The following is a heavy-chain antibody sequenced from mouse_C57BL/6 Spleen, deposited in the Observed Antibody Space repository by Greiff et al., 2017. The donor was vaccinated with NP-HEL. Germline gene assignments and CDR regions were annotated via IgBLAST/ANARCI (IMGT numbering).Heavy chain of an antibody. J-gene: IGHJ4*01. V-gene: IGHV1-7*01. CDR3: AFSYYGSSYPYYAMDY. CDR1: GYTFTSYW. Sequence: VQLQQSGAELAKPGASVKLSCKASGYTFTSYWMHWVKQRPGQGLEWIGYINPSSGYTKYNQKFKDKATLTADKSSSTAYMHLSSLTYEDSAVYYCAFSYYGSSYPYYAMDYWGQGTSVTVSS. CDR2: INPSSGYT. D-gene: IGHD1-1*01.